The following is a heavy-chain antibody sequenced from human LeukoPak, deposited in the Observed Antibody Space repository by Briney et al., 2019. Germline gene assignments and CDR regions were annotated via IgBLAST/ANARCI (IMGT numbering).Heavy chain of an antibody. Sequence: GASVKVSCKASGGTFSSYAISWVRQAPGQGLEWMGGIIPIFGTANYAQKFQGRVTITADKSTSTAYMELSSLRSDDTAVYYCARVFYYDTSGHNWFDSWGQGTLVTVSS. CDR3: ARVFYYDTSGHNWFDS. CDR2: IIPIFGTA. CDR1: GGTFSSYA. D-gene: IGHD3-22*01. J-gene: IGHJ5*01. V-gene: IGHV1-69*06.